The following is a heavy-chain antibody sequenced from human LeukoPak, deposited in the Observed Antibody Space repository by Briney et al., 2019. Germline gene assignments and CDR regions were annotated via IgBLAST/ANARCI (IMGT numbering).Heavy chain of an antibody. Sequence: GGSLRLSCAASGFTFSSYGMPWVRQAPGKGLEWVAFIRYDGSNKYYADSVRGRFTISRDNYKNTLYLRINSLRAEDTAIYYCAKRIVVVVAATYYWGQGTLVTVSS. V-gene: IGHV3-30*02. J-gene: IGHJ4*02. D-gene: IGHD2-15*01. CDR3: AKRIVVVVAATYY. CDR1: GFTFSSYG. CDR2: IRYDGSNK.